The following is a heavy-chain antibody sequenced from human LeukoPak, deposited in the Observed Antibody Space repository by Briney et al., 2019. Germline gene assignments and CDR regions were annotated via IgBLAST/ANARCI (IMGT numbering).Heavy chain of an antibody. D-gene: IGHD6-6*01. CDR1: GFTFSNYW. CDR3: ARFVDY. CDR2: ISYDGSNK. V-gene: IGHV3-30*03. Sequence: GGSLRLSCAASGFTFSNYWMHWVRQAPGKGLEWVAVISYDGSNKYYADSVKGRFTISRDNSKNTLYLQMNSLRAEDTAVYYCARFVDYWGQGTLVTVSS. J-gene: IGHJ4*02.